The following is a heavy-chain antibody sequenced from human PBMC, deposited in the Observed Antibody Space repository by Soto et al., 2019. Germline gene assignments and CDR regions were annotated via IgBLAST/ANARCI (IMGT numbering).Heavy chain of an antibody. V-gene: IGHV4-59*01. CDR3: ARSDGRY. CDR1: GGSISSYY. CDR2: IYYSGST. J-gene: IGHJ4*02. Sequence: SETLSLTCTVSGGSISSYYWSWIRLPPGKGLEWIGYIYYSGSTNYNPFLKSRVTMSVDMSKNQFSLTLSSVTAADTAVYYCARSDGRYWGQGTLVTVSS.